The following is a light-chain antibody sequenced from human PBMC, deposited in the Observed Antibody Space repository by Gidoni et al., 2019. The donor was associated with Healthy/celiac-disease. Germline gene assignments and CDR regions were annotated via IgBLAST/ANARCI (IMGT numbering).Light chain of an antibody. V-gene: IGLV3-1*01. Sequence: SYELPQPPSVSVSPGQTASITCSGDKFGDKYACWYQQKPGQSPVLVIYQDSKRPAGIPERFSGSNSGNTATLTISGTQAMDEADYYWQAWDSSTVFGGGTKLTVL. CDR3: QAWDSSTV. CDR2: QDS. CDR1: KFGDKY. J-gene: IGLJ2*01.